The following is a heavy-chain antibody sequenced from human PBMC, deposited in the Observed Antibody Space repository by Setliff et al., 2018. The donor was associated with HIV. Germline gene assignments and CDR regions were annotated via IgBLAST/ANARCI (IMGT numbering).Heavy chain of an antibody. Sequence: TLSLTCTVSGGSISGSHYYWGWIRQPPGKGLEWIGSVHYSGSTYYNPSLKSRGTISADTSKNQFSLKLSSVTAADTAVYFCARQEIGSSSYYYYMDVWGKGTTVTVSS. CDR3: ARQEIGSSSYYYYMDV. J-gene: IGHJ6*03. D-gene: IGHD6-6*01. CDR2: VHYSGST. CDR1: GGSISGSHYY. V-gene: IGHV4-39*01.